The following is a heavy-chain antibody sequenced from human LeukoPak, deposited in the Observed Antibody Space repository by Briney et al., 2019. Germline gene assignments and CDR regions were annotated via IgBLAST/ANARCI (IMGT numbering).Heavy chain of an antibody. CDR1: GYTLTELS. V-gene: IGHV1-24*01. J-gene: IGHJ4*02. D-gene: IGHD5-18*01. Sequence: ASVKVSCKVSGYTLTELSMHWVRQAPGNGLEWMGGLDPEDGETIYAQKFQGRVTMTEDTSTDTAYMELSSLRSEHTAVYYCATDGLNTAMEIDYWGQGTLVTVSS. CDR3: ATDGLNTAMEIDY. CDR2: LDPEDGET.